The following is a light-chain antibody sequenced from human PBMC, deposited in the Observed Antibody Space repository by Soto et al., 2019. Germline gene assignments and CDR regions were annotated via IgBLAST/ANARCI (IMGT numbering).Light chain of an antibody. V-gene: IGKV3-15*01. CDR1: QSVSNN. CDR3: QQYNNWPRT. CDR2: GAS. Sequence: ETVMTQSPATLSVSPGERATLSCRASQSVSNNLAWYQQKPGQAPRLLIYGASTRATSIPARFSGSGSGTEFTLTITSLQSEDFGVYYCQQYNNWPRTFGQGTKVHIK. J-gene: IGKJ1*01.